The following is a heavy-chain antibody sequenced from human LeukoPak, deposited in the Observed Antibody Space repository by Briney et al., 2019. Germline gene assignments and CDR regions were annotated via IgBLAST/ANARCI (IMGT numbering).Heavy chain of an antibody. CDR2: IDWDNDK. J-gene: IGHJ6*03. Sequence: SGPALVKPTQTLTLTCTFSGFSLSTSGMRVSWIRQPPGKALEWLARIDWDNDKFYSTSLKTRLTISKDTSKNQVVLTMTNMDPVDTATYYCAWTPPTSTIAVADADYYYYMDVWAKGPRSPSP. CDR3: AWTPPTSTIAVADADYYYYMDV. D-gene: IGHD6-19*01. V-gene: IGHV2-70*04. CDR1: GFSLSTSGMR.